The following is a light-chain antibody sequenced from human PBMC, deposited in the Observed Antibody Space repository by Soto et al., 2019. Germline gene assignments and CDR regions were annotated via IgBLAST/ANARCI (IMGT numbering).Light chain of an antibody. CDR2: EDN. CDR1: SSDIGSYNL. Sequence: QSALAQPASVSGSPGQSITISCTGTSSDIGSYNLGSWYRQDPGKAPKLIIYEDNKRPSGVCNRFSGSKSGNTASLTISGVQSEDVADYSCCSYAGDRTWVFGGGNKLTVL. V-gene: IGLV2-23*01. CDR3: CSYAGDRTWV. J-gene: IGLJ2*01.